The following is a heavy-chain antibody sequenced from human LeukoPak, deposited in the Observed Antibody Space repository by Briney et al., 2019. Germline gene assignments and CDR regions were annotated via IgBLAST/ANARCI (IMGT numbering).Heavy chain of an antibody. J-gene: IGHJ3*02. CDR3: AREGPGVAPWETLGIAFDI. V-gene: IGHV3-21*01. D-gene: IGHD1-26*01. Sequence: GGSLRLSCAASGFTFRTSGMNWVRQAPGKGLEWVSSISSSSSYIYYADSVKGRFTISRDNAKNSLYLQMNSLRAEDTAVYYCAREGPGVAPWETLGIAFDIWGQGTMVTVSS. CDR2: ISSSSSYI. CDR1: GFTFRTSG.